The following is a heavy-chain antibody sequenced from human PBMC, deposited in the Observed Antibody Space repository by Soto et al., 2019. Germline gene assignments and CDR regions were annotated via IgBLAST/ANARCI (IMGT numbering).Heavy chain of an antibody. D-gene: IGHD3-22*01. CDR1: GFTFSSHS. Sequence: PGGSLRLSCAASGFTFSSHSMNWVRQAPGKGLEWVSSISSSSSYIYYADSVKGRFTISRDNAKNSLYLQMNSLRAEDTAVYYCARDPPGYYYDSSGYYPDYWGQGTLVTVSS. V-gene: IGHV3-21*01. CDR3: ARDPPGYYYDSSGYYPDY. CDR2: ISSSSSYI. J-gene: IGHJ4*02.